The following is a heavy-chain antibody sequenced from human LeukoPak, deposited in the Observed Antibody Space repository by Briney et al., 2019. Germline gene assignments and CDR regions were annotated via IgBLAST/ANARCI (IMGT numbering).Heavy chain of an antibody. CDR3: AREYGSGSSYYFDY. J-gene: IGHJ4*02. CDR2: IKQDGSEK. CDR1: GFTFSSYW. D-gene: IGHD3-10*01. Sequence: GGSLRLSCAASGFTFSSYWMSWVRQAPGKGLEWVANIKQDGSEKYYADSVKGRFTISRDNAKNSLYLQMNSLRAEDTAVYYCAREYGSGSSYYFDYWGQGTLVTVSS. V-gene: IGHV3-7*01.